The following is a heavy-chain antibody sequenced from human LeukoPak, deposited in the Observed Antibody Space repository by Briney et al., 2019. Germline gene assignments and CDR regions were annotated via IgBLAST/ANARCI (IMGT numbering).Heavy chain of an antibody. V-gene: IGHV3-30*03. CDR3: ARDPLSSYSSGWYLN. CDR2: VSYEGKSQ. J-gene: IGHJ4*02. CDR1: GFTLSNYG. Sequence: GRSLRLSCATSGFTLSNYGMHWVRQAPGKGLEWVAVVSYEGKSQYYADSVRGRFTTSRDNAKNSLYLQMNSLRAEDTAVYYCARDPLSSYSSGWYLNWGQGTLVTVSS. D-gene: IGHD6-19*01.